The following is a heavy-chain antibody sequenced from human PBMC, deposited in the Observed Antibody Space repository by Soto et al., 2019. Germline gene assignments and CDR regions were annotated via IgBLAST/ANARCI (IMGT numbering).Heavy chain of an antibody. Sequence: SETLSLTCTVSGGSISSYYWSWIRQPPGKGLEWIGYIYYSGSTNYNPSHKRRVTISVDTSKIQFSLKLSSVTAADTAVYYCARYHDFWSGYYTLYYYYGMDVWGQGTTVTVSS. CDR2: IYYSGST. V-gene: IGHV4-59*01. J-gene: IGHJ6*02. CDR3: ARYHDFWSGYYTLYYYYGMDV. D-gene: IGHD3-3*01. CDR1: GGSISSYY.